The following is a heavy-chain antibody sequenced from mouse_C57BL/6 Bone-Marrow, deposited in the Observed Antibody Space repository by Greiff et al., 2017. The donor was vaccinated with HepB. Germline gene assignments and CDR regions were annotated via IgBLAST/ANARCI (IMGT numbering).Heavy chain of an antibody. D-gene: IGHD1-1*01. CDR1: GYAFTNYL. CDR3: ARDTLYYYGGGYWYFDV. V-gene: IGHV1-54*01. CDR2: INPGSGGT. Sequence: VQVVESGAELVRPGTSVKVSCKASGYAFTNYLIEWVKQRPGQGLEWIGVINPGSGGTNYNEKLKGKATLTADKSSSTAYMQLSSLTSEDSAVYFCARDTLYYYGGGYWYFDVWGTGTTVTVSS. J-gene: IGHJ1*03.